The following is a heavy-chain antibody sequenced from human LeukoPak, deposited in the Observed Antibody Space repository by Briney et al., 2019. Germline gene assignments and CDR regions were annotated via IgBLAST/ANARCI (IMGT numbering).Heavy chain of an antibody. J-gene: IGHJ6*02. CDR1: GFTFSSYG. Sequence: PGRSLRLSCAASGFTFSSYGMHWVRQAPGKGLEWVAVIWYDGSNKYYADSVKGRFTISRDNSKNTLYLQMNSLRAEDTAVYYCARDDDHYYYGMDVWGQGTTVTVSS. V-gene: IGHV3-33*01. CDR3: ARDDDHYYYGMDV. CDR2: IWYDGSNK.